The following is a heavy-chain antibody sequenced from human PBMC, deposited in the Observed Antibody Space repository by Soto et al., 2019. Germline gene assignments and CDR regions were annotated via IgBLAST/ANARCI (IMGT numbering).Heavy chain of an antibody. Sequence: PGGSLRLSCEASGFTFSSYGLNWVRQAPGTGLQWVSSISSTSNYIYYEDSVKGRFTISRDNARNSLYLQMNSLRAEDTAVYYCARDAYSSSWASYYYYGMDVWGQGTMVTVSS. CDR1: GFTFSSYG. CDR2: ISSTSNYI. CDR3: ARDAYSSSWASYYYYGMDV. D-gene: IGHD6-13*01. V-gene: IGHV3-21*01. J-gene: IGHJ6*02.